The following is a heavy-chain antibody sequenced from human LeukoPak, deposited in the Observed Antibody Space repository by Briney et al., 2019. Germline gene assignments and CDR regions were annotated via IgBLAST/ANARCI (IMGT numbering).Heavy chain of an antibody. D-gene: IGHD6-13*01. Sequence: SETLSLTCAVYGGSFSGYYWSWIRQPSGKGLEWIGEINHSGSTNYNPSLKSRVTISVDTSKNQFSLKLSSVTAADTAVYYCARGGVAAAGPKSFDYWGQGTLVTVSS. CDR2: INHSGST. V-gene: IGHV4-34*01. J-gene: IGHJ4*02. CDR1: GGSFSGYY. CDR3: ARGGVAAAGPKSFDY.